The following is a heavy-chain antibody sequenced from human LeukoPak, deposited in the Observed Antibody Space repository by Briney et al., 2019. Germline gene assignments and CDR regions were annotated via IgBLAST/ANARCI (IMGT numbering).Heavy chain of an antibody. Sequence: PGGSLRLSCATSGFTFTSYWMHWVRQVAGKGLVWLARVDHGGSGTNYADSVKGRFTISRDNAKSTVYLQMNSLRVEDTAAYYCITDLGWGQGTLVTVSS. CDR2: VDHGGSGT. CDR1: GFTFTSYW. CDR3: ITDLG. J-gene: IGHJ4*02. D-gene: IGHD1-14*01. V-gene: IGHV3-74*01.